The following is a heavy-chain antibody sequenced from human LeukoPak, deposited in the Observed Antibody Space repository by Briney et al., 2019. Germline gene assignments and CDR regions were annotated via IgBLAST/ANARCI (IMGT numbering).Heavy chain of an antibody. CDR2: ISWNSGSI. CDR3: AKDMSY. V-gene: IGHV3-9*03. J-gene: IGHJ4*02. Sequence: PGGSLRLSCAASGFTFDDYAMHWLRQAPGKGLEWVSGISWNSGSIGYADSVKGRFTISRDSAKNSLYLQMNSLRAEDMALYYCAKDMSYWGQGTLVTVSS. CDR1: GFTFDDYA.